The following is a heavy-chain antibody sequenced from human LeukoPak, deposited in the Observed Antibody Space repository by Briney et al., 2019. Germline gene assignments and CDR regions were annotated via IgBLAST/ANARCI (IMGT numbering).Heavy chain of an antibody. CDR1: GGSFSGYY. CDR3: ASRTHYDFWSGYYYYMDV. J-gene: IGHJ6*03. CDR2: INHSGST. D-gene: IGHD3-3*01. Sequence: SETLSLTCAVYGGSFSGYYWSWIRQPPGKGLEWIGEINHSGSTNYNPSLKSRVTISVDTSKNQSSLKLSSVTAADTAVYYCASRTHYDFWSGYYYYMDVWGKGTTVTVSS. V-gene: IGHV4-34*01.